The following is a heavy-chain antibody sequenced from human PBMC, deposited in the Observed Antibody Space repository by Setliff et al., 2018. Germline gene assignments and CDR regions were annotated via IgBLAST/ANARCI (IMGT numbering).Heavy chain of an antibody. CDR1: GGSISGYY. J-gene: IGHJ6*02. CDR2: IYYTGSP. Sequence: SETLSLTCTVSGGSISGYYWSWIRQPPGKGLEWIGNIYYTGSPSYSPSLKSRVNMSVDTSNNQFVLNLKAVTAADTAVYYCARDRTAYTYGLDVWGQGTTVTVSS. V-gene: IGHV4-59*01. D-gene: IGHD3-16*01. CDR3: ARDRTAYTYGLDV.